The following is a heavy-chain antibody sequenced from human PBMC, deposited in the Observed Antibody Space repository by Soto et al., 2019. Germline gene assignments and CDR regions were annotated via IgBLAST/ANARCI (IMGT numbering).Heavy chain of an antibody. Sequence: QVQLVQSGAEVKKPGASVKVSCKASGYTFTSFYMHWVRQAPGQGLEWMGIINPSVTTTDYAKKFQGRVTMTRDTSTSTYYMELSSLTSEDTAVYYCAKPQIARNYYYGMEVWGQGTAVTVSS. CDR3: AKPQIARNYYYGMEV. J-gene: IGHJ6*02. D-gene: IGHD3-16*01. CDR2: INPSVTTT. CDR1: GYTFTSFY. V-gene: IGHV1-46*01.